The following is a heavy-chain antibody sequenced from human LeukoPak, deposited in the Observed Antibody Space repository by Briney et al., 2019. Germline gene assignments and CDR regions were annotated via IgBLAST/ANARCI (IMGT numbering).Heavy chain of an antibody. J-gene: IGHJ6*02. CDR1: GGSFSGYY. CDR3: AGYGSYYDSSATYYYYGMDV. Sequence: PSETLSLTCAVYGGSFSGYYWSWIRQPPGKGLEWIGEINHSGSTNYNPSLKSRVTISVDTSKNQFSLKLSSVTAADTAVYYCAGYGSYYDSSATYYYYGMDVWGQGTTVTVSS. D-gene: IGHD3-22*01. CDR2: INHSGST. V-gene: IGHV4-34*01.